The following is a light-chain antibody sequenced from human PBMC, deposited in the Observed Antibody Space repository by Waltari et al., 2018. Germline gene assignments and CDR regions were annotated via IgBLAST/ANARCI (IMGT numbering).Light chain of an antibody. CDR1: TC. V-gene: IGKV3-20*01. J-gene: IGKJ4*02. CDR2: EVS. CDR3: QQYEKSLVT. Sequence: TCLNWYQQRPGQSPRLLIYEVSKRDSGIPDRFSGSGSGTDFTLTISRVEPEDVGVYYCQQYEKSLVTFGEGTKVEIK.